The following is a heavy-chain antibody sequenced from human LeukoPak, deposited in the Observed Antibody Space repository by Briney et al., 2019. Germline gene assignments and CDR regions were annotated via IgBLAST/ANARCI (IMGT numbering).Heavy chain of an antibody. V-gene: IGHV1-2*02. D-gene: IGHD3-10*01. Sequence: ASVKVSCKASGYTFTVYYMHWVRQAPGQGLESMGWINPDSGDTNYEQNFQGRVTMTRDTSIGTAYMELSRLRSDDTALYYCARGAGSGSLAYDYGMDVWGQGTTVTVSS. CDR2: INPDSGDT. J-gene: IGHJ6*02. CDR3: ARGAGSGSLAYDYGMDV. CDR1: GYTFTVYY.